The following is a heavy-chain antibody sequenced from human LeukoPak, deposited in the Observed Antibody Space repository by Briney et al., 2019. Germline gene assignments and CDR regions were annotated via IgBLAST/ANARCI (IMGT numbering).Heavy chain of an antibody. CDR3: ASALNSRSSSC. CDR1: GYSFTGYY. J-gene: IGHJ4*01. Sequence: ASVKVSCKASGYSFTGYYMHWVRQAPGQGLEWMGWISPNSGGTHYVQKFQGRVTMTTDTTIGTAYMELSRLTSDDTAVYYCASALNSRSSSCWGQGTRVTVSS. D-gene: IGHD6-13*01. V-gene: IGHV1-2*02. CDR2: ISPNSGGT.